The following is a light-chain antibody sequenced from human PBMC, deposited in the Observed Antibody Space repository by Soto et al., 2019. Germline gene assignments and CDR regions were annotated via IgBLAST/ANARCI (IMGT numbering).Light chain of an antibody. CDR3: SSCAGNNNLV. V-gene: IGLV2-8*01. CDR1: SSDVGGYNY. CDR2: EVS. J-gene: IGLJ2*01. Sequence: QSVLTQPPSASGSPGQSVTISCTGTSSDVGGYNYVSWYQQHPGKAPKLMISEVSKRPSGVPDRFSGSKSGNTASLTVSGLQAEDEADYYCSSCAGNNNLVFGGGTKLTV.